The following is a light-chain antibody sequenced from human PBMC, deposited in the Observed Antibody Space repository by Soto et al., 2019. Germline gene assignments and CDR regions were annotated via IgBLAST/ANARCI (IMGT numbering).Light chain of an antibody. CDR3: QQYGSSRWT. J-gene: IGKJ1*01. CDR1: QSVSSIY. CDR2: GAS. Sequence: EIVLTQSPGTLSLSPGERATLSCRASQSVSSIYLAWYQQKPGQAPRLLIYGASSRATGIPDRFSGSGSRTDFTLTISRLEPEDFAVYYCQQYGSSRWTFGQGTKVDIK. V-gene: IGKV3-20*01.